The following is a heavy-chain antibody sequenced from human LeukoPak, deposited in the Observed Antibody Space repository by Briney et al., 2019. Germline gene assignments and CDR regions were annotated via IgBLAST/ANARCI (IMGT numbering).Heavy chain of an antibody. Sequence: SVKVSCKASGYTFTSYGISWVRQAPGQGLEWMGGIIPIFGTANYAQKFQGRGTITTDESTSTAHMELSSLRSEDTAVYYCARTIVVPAANDYYMDVWGKGTTVTVSS. CDR1: GYTFTSYG. J-gene: IGHJ6*03. CDR3: ARTIVVPAANDYYMDV. D-gene: IGHD2-2*01. CDR2: IIPIFGTA. V-gene: IGHV1-69*05.